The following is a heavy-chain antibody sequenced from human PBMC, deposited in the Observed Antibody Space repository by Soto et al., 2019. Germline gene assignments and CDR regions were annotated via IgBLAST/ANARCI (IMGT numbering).Heavy chain of an antibody. D-gene: IGHD1-20*01. V-gene: IGHV3-23*01. CDR1: GFTFSDYP. Sequence: GGSLRLSCVGSGFTFSDYPMNWVRQAPGKGLESVSVIMRSVSSTYYADSVQGRFTISRDDSQSTVFLQMDSLRVDDTATYYCAKGGANWYFDYRSQGTLVTVSS. CDR3: AKGGANWYFDY. J-gene: IGHJ4*02. CDR2: IMRSVSST.